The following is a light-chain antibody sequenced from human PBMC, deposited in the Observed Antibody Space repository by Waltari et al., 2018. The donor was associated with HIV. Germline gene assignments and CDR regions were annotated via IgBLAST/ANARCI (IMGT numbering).Light chain of an antibody. CDR3: AAWDDSLSGLVV. CDR2: SNN. Sequence: QSVLTQPPSASGTPGQRVTISCSGSSSNIGSNTVNWYQQLPGTAPRLLIYSNNPRPSGFPDRFSGSKSGTSASLAISGLQSEDEADYYCAAWDDSLSGLVVFGGGTKLTVL. V-gene: IGLV1-44*01. CDR1: SSNIGSNT. J-gene: IGLJ2*01.